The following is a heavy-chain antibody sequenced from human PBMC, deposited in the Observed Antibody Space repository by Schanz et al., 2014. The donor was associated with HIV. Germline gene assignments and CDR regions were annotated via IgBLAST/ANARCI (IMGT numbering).Heavy chain of an antibody. D-gene: IGHD2-2*01. CDR3: ARSQKGTSCCSPLDF. CDR2: ISHDGSNK. J-gene: IGHJ4*02. CDR1: GGTFSAHA. V-gene: IGHV3-30*03. Sequence: QVQLVDSGGGMVLPGTSLRLSCAASGGTFSAHAFHWVRQAPGRGLEWVALISHDGSNKYYADSVKGRFTVSRDNSKNRVFLQMNSLSTEDAAVYHCARSQKGTSCCSPLDFWGQGTPVTV.